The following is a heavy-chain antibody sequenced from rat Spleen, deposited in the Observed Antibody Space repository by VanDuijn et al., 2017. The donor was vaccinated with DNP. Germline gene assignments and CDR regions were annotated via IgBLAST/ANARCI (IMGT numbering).Heavy chain of an antibody. V-gene: IGHV5S13*01. Sequence: EVQLVESGGGLVQPGRSLKLSCAASGFTFSDYGMAWVRQAPTKGLEWVASIGTDGTNTDFRDSVKGRFTISSDNAKTTLYLQMNSLRSEDMATYYCIRWNSGHFDYWGQGVMVTVSS. D-gene: IGHD4-3*01. CDR2: IGTDGTNT. CDR3: IRWNSGHFDY. CDR1: GFTFSDYG. J-gene: IGHJ2*01.